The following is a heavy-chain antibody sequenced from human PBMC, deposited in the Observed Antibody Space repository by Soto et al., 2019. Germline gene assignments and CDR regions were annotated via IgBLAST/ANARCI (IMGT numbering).Heavy chain of an antibody. Sequence: QVQLVQSGAEVKKPGASVKVSCKASGYTFTTYGISWVRHAPGQGLEWMGWSSAYSGSTKFAQKLQGKVPMTTDTATTTAYMELRSLTSDDTAVYYCARDFTKSSSWPYYFDYWGQGTLVTVSS. CDR3: ARDFTKSSSWPYYFDY. D-gene: IGHD6-13*01. CDR1: GYTFTTYG. V-gene: IGHV1-18*01. CDR2: SSAYSGST. J-gene: IGHJ4*02.